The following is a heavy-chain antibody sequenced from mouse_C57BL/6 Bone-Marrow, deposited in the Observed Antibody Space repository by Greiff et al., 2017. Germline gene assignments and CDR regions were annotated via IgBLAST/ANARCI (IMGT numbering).Heavy chain of an antibody. CDR1: GFAFSSSC. J-gene: IGHJ3*01. V-gene: IGHV1-82*01. CDR2: IYPGAGDT. Sequence: VQLQQSGPELVKPGASVKISCTASGFAFSSSCMHWVKQRPGKGLEWIGRIYPGAGDTNYNGKFKGKATMTADKSSSTAYMQLSSLTSEDSAVYYGAKRPLYCPAYWGPGTLAPVSA. D-gene: IGHD6-1*01. CDR3: AKRPLYCPAY.